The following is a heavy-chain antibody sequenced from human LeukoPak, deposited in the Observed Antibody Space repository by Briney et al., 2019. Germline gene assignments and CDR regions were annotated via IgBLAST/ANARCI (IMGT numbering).Heavy chain of an antibody. Sequence: GGSLRLSCAASGFTFSNYWMSWLRQAPGKGLEWVANIKQDGSEKYYVDSVKGRFTISRDNAKNSLYLQMNSLRAEDTAVYYCARDGSGSYPTVPFDYWGQGTLVTVSS. D-gene: IGHD3-10*01. J-gene: IGHJ4*02. V-gene: IGHV3-7*01. CDR3: ARDGSGSYPTVPFDY. CDR1: GFTFSNYW. CDR2: IKQDGSEK.